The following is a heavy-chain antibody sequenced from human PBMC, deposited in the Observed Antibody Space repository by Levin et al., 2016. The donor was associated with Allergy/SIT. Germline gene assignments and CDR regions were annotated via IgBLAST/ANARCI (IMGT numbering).Heavy chain of an antibody. D-gene: IGHD6-19*01. CDR3: AREGSSGWFSQSYGMDV. Sequence: VRQMPGKGLEWMGIIYPGDSDTRYSPSFQGQVTISADKSISTAYLQWSSLKASDTAMYYCAREGSSGWFSQSYGMDVWGQGTTVTVSS. CDR2: IYPGDSDT. V-gene: IGHV5-51*01. J-gene: IGHJ6*02.